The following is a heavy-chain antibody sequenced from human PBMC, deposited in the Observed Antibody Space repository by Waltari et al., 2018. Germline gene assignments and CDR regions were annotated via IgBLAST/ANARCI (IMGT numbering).Heavy chain of an antibody. CDR3: ARGFRELLEEDYYYYGMDV. Sequence: QVQLVQSGAEVKKPGSSVKVSCKASGGTFSSYAISWVRQAPGQGLEWMGGIIPIFGTANYAQKFQGRVTITTDESTSTAYMELSSLRSEDTAVYYCARGFRELLEEDYYYYGMDVWGQGTTVTVSS. V-gene: IGHV1-69*05. J-gene: IGHJ6*02. CDR2: IIPIFGTA. CDR1: GGTFSSYA. D-gene: IGHD3-10*01.